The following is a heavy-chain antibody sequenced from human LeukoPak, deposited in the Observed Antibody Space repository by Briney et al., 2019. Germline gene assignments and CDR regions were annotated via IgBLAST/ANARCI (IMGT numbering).Heavy chain of an antibody. CDR1: GFTFSSYS. V-gene: IGHV3-21*01. CDR3: AREGDGYNSPIDY. J-gene: IGHJ4*02. CDR2: ISSSSLYI. Sequence: GGSLRLSCAASGFTFSSYSMNWVRQAPGKGLEWVSSISSSSLYIYYADSVKGRFTISRDNAKNSLYLQMNSLRAEDTAVYYCAREGDGYNSPIDYWGQGTLVTVSS. D-gene: IGHD5-24*01.